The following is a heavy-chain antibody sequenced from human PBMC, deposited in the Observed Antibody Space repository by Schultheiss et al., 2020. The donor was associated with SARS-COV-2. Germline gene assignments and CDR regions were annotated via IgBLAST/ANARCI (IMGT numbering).Heavy chain of an antibody. CDR3: ARVRGGATFEAFYGMDV. V-gene: IGHV4-59*01. J-gene: IGHJ6*02. CDR1: GGSIASYY. D-gene: IGHD3-3*01. CDR2: LSYSGST. Sequence: SETLSLTCTVSGGSIASYYWTWIRQSPGKGLEWIGYLSYSGSTNYNHSLKSRVTISVDTSKNQFSLKLSSVTAADTAVYYCARVRGGATFEAFYGMDVWGQGTTVTVSS.